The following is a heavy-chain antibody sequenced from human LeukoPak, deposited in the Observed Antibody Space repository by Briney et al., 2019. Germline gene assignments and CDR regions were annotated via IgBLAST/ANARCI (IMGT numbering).Heavy chain of an antibody. Sequence: GGSLRLSCAASGFTFSSYEMNWVRQAPGKGLEWVSYISSSGSTIYYADSVKGRFTISRDNAKNSLYLQMNSLRAEDTAVYYCARVLWAYSDDSSAYLPLDYWGQGTLVTVSS. CDR3: ARVLWAYSDDSSAYLPLDY. V-gene: IGHV3-48*03. D-gene: IGHD3-22*01. CDR2: ISSSGSTI. J-gene: IGHJ4*02. CDR1: GFTFSSYE.